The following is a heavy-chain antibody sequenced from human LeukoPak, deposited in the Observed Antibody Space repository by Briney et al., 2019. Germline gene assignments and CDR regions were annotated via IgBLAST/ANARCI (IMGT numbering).Heavy chain of an antibody. CDR1: GFTFSSYA. CDR2: ISGSGGST. Sequence: GSLGLSCAASGFTFSSYAMSWVRQAPGKGLEWVSAISGSGGSTYYADSVKGRFTISRDNSKNTLYLQMNSLRAEDTAVYYYAKIGPFSQSEHIVVVTGTFDYWGQGTLVTVSS. CDR3: AKIGPFSQSEHIVVVTGTFDY. V-gene: IGHV3-23*01. D-gene: IGHD2-21*02. J-gene: IGHJ4*02.